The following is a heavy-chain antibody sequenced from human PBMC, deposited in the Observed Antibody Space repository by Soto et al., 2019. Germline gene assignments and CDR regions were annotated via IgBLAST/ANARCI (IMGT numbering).Heavy chain of an antibody. CDR2: IYKSATT. V-gene: IGHV4-30-4*01. J-gene: IGHJ5*01. D-gene: IGHD2-15*01. CDR3: ARGRYCLTGRCFPNWFDS. Sequence: SETLSLTCSVSGDSISAVDYFWAWVRQPPGQALEYIGYIYKSATTYYNPSFESRVAISLDTSKSQFSLNVTSLTAADTAVYFCARGRYCLTGRCFPNWFDSWGQGTLVTVSS. CDR1: GDSISAVDYF.